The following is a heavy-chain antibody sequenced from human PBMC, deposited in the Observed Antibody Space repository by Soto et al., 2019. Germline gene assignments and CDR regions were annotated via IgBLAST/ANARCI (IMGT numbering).Heavy chain of an antibody. Sequence: QLQLQESGSGLVKPSQTLSLTCAVSGGSISSGCYSWSWLRQPPGKGLEWIGYIYHSGSTYYNPSLKTRVTIAVDRSKTQFSLKLSSVTAADTAVYYCARVVSPNWFDPWGQGTLVTVSS. CDR2: IYHSGST. V-gene: IGHV4-30-2*01. D-gene: IGHD3-16*02. CDR3: ARVVSPNWFDP. CDR1: GGSISSGCYS. J-gene: IGHJ5*02.